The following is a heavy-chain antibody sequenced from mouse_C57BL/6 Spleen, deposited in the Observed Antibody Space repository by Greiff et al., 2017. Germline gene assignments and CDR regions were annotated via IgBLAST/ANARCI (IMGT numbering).Heavy chain of an antibody. D-gene: IGHD3-2*02. CDR2: IDPSDSYT. CDR1: GYTFTSYW. Sequence: VQLQQPGAELVKPGASVKLSCKASGYTFTSYWMQWVKQRPGQGLEWIGEIDPSDSYTNYNQKFKGKATLTVDTSSSTAYMQLSSLTSEDSAVYYCARSSGQLRLRSDYWGQGTTLTVSS. CDR3: ARSSGQLRLRSDY. V-gene: IGHV1-50*01. J-gene: IGHJ2*01.